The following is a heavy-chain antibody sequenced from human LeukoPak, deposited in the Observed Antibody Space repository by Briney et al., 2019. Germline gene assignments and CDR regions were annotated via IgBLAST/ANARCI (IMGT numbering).Heavy chain of an antibody. CDR1: GGSFSDYY. CDR3: ARIPPPGATAYGVVDY. CDR2: ISHSGST. J-gene: IGHJ4*02. Sequence: PSETLSLTCAVYGGSFSDYYWSWIRQPPGKGLEWIGEISHSGSTNYNPSLKSRINMSVDTSKNQFYLKLSSVTAADTAVYFCARIPPPGATAYGVVDYWGQGTLVTVSS. V-gene: IGHV4-34*10. D-gene: IGHD3-16*01.